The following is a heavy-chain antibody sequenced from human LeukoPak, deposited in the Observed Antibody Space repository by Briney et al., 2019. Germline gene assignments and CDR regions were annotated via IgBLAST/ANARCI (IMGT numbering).Heavy chain of an antibody. Sequence: GGSLRLSCAASGFTFSSYGMHWVRQAPGKGLEWVAVILSDGSKEFYTDSVKGRFTISRDNSKNTLYLQMNSLRAEDTAVYYCAKDSPSLLTGYGMDVWGQGTTVTVSS. CDR1: GFTFSSYG. CDR3: AKDSPSLLTGYGMDV. CDR2: ILSDGSKE. D-gene: IGHD3-9*01. J-gene: IGHJ6*02. V-gene: IGHV3-33*06.